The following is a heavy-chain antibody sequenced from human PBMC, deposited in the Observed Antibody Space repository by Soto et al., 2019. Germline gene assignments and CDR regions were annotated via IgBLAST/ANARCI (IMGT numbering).Heavy chain of an antibody. CDR3: ARYSSSWLNAFDI. J-gene: IGHJ3*02. Sequence: SETKSDTNTVSDGYISSVYDYLSWIKQPPGKGLEWIGYIYYSGSTYYNPSLKSRVTISVDTSKNQFSLKLSSVTAADTAVYYCARYSSSWLNAFDIWGQGTMVTVSS. CDR1: DGYISSVYDY. D-gene: IGHD6-13*01. CDR2: IYYSGST. V-gene: IGHV4-30-4*01.